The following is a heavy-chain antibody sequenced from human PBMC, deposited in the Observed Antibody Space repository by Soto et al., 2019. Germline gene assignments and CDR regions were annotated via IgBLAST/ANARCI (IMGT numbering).Heavy chain of an antibody. CDR3: ARHKTGWGVEDY. Sequence: SETLSLTCTVSGGSISSYYWSWIRQPPGKGLEWIGYIYYSGSTNYNPSLKSRVTISVDTSKNQFSLKLSSVTAADTAVYYCARHKTGWGVEDYWGQGTLVTVSS. V-gene: IGHV4-59*08. CDR1: GGSISSYY. CDR2: IYYSGST. J-gene: IGHJ4*02. D-gene: IGHD3-10*01.